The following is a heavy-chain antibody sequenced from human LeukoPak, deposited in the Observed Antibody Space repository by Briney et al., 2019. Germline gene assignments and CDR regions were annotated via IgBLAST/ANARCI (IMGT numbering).Heavy chain of an antibody. J-gene: IGHJ3*02. D-gene: IGHD1-1*01. CDR1: GFTVSSNY. CDR3: ARDGFNDRSGDNDGFDM. CDR2: ISGSGDRT. Sequence: GGSLRLSCAASGFTVSSNYMSWVRQAPEKGLEWVSAISGSGDRTHYADSVRGRFTISRDTSKDTLYLQMNSLRADDTAVYYCARDGFNDRSGDNDGFDMWGQGTMVTVSS. V-gene: IGHV3-23*01.